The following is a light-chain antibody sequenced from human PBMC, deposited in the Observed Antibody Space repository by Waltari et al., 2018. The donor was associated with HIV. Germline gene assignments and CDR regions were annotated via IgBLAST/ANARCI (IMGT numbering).Light chain of an antibody. CDR1: RGIGNF. J-gene: IGKJ5*01. CDR3: QHLNSYPIT. V-gene: IGKV1-9*01. CDR2: GAS. Sequence: DIELTQSPSFLSASVGARVTITCRASRGIGNFLAWYQQKPGKAPKLLIYGASTLQTGVPSRFSGSGSGTEFTLTLRNLQPEDFAIYYCQHLNSYPITFGQGTRLDIK.